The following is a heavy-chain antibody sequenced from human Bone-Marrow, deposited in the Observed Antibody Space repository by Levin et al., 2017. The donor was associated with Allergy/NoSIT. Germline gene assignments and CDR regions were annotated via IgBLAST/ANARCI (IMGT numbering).Heavy chain of an antibody. Sequence: AGGSLRLSCATSGFTFSTYEMNWVRQAPGKGPEWVSYISGSADSIHYADSVKGRFTISRDNARNSLYLQMTSLRDEDAAVYYCAREGTVTSGTFDNWGQGTLVTVSS. CDR1: GFTFSTYE. J-gene: IGHJ4*02. CDR2: ISGSADSI. V-gene: IGHV3-48*03. CDR3: AREGTVTSGTFDN. D-gene: IGHD4-17*01.